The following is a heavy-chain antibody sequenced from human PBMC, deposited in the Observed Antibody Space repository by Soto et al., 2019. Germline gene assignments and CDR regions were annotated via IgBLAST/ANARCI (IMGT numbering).Heavy chain of an antibody. V-gene: IGHV1-8*01. D-gene: IGHD3-10*01. J-gene: IGHJ4*02. CDR2: MNPKSGNT. Sequence: ASVKVSCKASGDTFTTSDINWVRQAAGQGLEWMGWMNPKSGNTGYAQKFQGRVTMTRDTSVSTAYMELSSLTSEDTAVYYCARARGGRPGSFYTDSWGQGTLVTVSS. CDR3: ARARGGRPGSFYTDS. CDR1: GDTFTTSD.